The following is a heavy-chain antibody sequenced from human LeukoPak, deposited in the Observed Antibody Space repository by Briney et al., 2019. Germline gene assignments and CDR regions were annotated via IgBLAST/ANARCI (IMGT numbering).Heavy chain of an antibody. V-gene: IGHV3-30*04. CDR3: ARSSWEDIVATITFEY. Sequence: GRSLRLSCAASGFIFSSYAMHWVRQAPGKGLEWVAFISYDGSNKYYADSVKGRFTISRDSSKNTLYLQMNSLRAEDTAVYYCARSSWEDIVATITFEYWGQGTLVTVSS. CDR2: ISYDGSNK. D-gene: IGHD5-12*01. CDR1: GFIFSSYA. J-gene: IGHJ4*02.